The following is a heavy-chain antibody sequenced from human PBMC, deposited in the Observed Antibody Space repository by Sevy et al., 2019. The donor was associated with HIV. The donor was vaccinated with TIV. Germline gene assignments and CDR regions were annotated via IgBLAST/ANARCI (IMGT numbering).Heavy chain of an antibody. CDR3: AKLFYGSPDY. V-gene: IGHV3-7*01. CDR2: INLDGSET. CDR1: GFTFSSYW. Sequence: GGSLRLSCAASGFTFSSYWMSWVRQAPGKGLEWLATINLDGSETFYVDSVKGLFTISRHNPRKSVYLQMTSLGAEDTAVYYCAKLFYGSPDYWGQGTLVTVSS. D-gene: IGHD3-10*01. J-gene: IGHJ4*02.